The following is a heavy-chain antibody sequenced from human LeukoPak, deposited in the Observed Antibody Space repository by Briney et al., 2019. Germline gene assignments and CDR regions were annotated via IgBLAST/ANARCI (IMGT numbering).Heavy chain of an antibody. CDR2: IYHSGST. CDR1: GYSISSGYY. J-gene: IGHJ4*02. CDR3: ARAHDIVGAFDY. V-gene: IGHV4-38-2*02. D-gene: IGHD1-26*01. Sequence: SETLSLTCTVSGYSISSGYYWGWIRQPPGKGLEWIGGIYHSGSTYYNPSLKSRVTVSVDTSKNQFSLKLSSVTAADTAVYYCARAHDIVGAFDYWGQGTLVTVSS.